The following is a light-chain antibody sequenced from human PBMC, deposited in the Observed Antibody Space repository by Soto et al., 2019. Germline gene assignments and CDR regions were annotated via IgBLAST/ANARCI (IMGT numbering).Light chain of an antibody. CDR1: NGAVTSAFY. CDR2: RAS. J-gene: IGLJ3*02. CDR3: LMYYGGVWV. V-gene: IGLV7-43*01. Sequence: QTVVTQEPSLTVSPGETVTLTCASSNGAVTSAFYPSWFQQNPGQPPRERVHRASNKHSWTPARFSGSLLGGKAALTLSGVQPEDEADYYCLMYYGGVWVFGGGTKVTVL.